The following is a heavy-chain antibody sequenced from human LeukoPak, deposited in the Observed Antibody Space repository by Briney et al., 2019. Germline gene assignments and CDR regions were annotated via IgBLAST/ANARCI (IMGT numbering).Heavy chain of an antibody. CDR1: GGSLSPYY. CDR2: ISYSGST. CDR3: ARDAEDPRLW. V-gene: IGHV4-59*01. D-gene: IGHD4/OR15-4a*01. Sequence: PSETLSLTCTVSGGSLSPYYWSWIRQSPGKGLEWIGYISYSGSTNSHPSLKSRVTISVDMSKPQFYLELSSVTAADTAVYYCARDAEDPRLWWGQGTLVTVSS. J-gene: IGHJ4*02.